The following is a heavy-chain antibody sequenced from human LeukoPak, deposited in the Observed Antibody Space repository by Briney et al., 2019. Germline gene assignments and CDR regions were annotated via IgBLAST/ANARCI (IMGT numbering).Heavy chain of an antibody. CDR2: ISASGGST. CDR3: AKGDWGDY. D-gene: IGHD7-27*01. Sequence: GGSLRLSCAASGFTVSSNYMSWVRQAPGKGLEWVSAISASGGSTYYADSVKGRFTISRDNSKTALYLQMNSLRVEDTAVYFCAKGDWGDYWGQGTLVTVSS. CDR1: GFTVSSNY. J-gene: IGHJ4*02. V-gene: IGHV3-23*01.